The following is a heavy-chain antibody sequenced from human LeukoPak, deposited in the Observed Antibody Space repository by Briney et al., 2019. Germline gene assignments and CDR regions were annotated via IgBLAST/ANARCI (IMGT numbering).Heavy chain of an antibody. J-gene: IGHJ4*02. CDR3: ARDRVSYGDYVFYFDY. CDR1: GGTFSSYA. V-gene: IGHV1-69*13. D-gene: IGHD4-17*01. CDR2: IIPIFGTA. Sequence: ASVKVSCKASGGTFSSYAISWVRQASGQGLEWMGGIIPIFGTANYAQKFQGRVTITADESTSTAYMELSSLRSEDTAVYYCARDRVSYGDYVFYFDYWGQGTLVTVSS.